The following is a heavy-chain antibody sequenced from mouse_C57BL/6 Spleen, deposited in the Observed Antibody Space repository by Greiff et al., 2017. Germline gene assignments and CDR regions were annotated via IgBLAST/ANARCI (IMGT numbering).Heavy chain of an antibody. CDR2: IHPNSGST. J-gene: IGHJ1*03. CDR3: ASRTGHWYFDV. D-gene: IGHD4-1*01. V-gene: IGHV1-64*01. Sequence: QVQLQQSGAELVKPGASVKLSCKASGYTFTSYWMHWVKQRPGQGLEWIGMIHPNSGSTNYNEKFKSKATLTVDKSSSTAYMQLSSLTSEDSAVYYCASRTGHWYFDVWGTGTTVTVSS. CDR1: GYTFTSYW.